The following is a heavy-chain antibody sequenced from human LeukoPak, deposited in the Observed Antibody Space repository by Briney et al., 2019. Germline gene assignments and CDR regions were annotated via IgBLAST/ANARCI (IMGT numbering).Heavy chain of an antibody. Sequence: GGSLRLSCAASGFTFSTYGMHWVRQAPGKGLEWVAVIWYDGSNKYYADSVKGRFTISRANSKNTLYLQMNSLRAEDAAVYYCARDMCGGDCCPQDWGQGTLVTVSS. CDR1: GFTFSTYG. V-gene: IGHV3-33*01. CDR2: IWYDGSNK. J-gene: IGHJ4*02. D-gene: IGHD2-21*02. CDR3: ARDMCGGDCCPQD.